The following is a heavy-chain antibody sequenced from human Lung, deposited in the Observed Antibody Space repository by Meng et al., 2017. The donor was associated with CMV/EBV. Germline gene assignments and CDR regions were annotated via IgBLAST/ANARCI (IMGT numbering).Heavy chain of an antibody. Sequence: GCSISSYYWSWIRQPAGKGLEWIGYIYYSGSTNYNPSLKSRVTISVDTSKNQFYLKLSCVTAADTAVYYCARVGSWQCLGRGYFDLWGRGTLVTVSS. D-gene: IGHD6-19*01. CDR3: ARVGSWQCLGRGYFDL. CDR2: IYYSGST. V-gene: IGHV4-59*01. J-gene: IGHJ2*01. CDR1: GCSISSYY.